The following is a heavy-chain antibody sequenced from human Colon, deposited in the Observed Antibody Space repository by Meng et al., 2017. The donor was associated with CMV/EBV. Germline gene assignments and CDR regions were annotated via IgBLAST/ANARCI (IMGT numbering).Heavy chain of an antibody. CDR1: GFSLSTSGVG. D-gene: IGHD3-3*01. V-gene: IGHV2-5*01. CDR2: IYWNDDQ. CDR3: AHRRTIFGGFDP. Sequence: SGPTLVKPTQTLTLTCTFSGFSLSTSGVGVGWIRQPPGKALEWLALIYWNDDQRYSPSLRNRLTLTRDTSKNQLVLTMTDMDPVDTATYFCAHRRTIFGGFDPWGQGSLVTVSS. J-gene: IGHJ5*02.